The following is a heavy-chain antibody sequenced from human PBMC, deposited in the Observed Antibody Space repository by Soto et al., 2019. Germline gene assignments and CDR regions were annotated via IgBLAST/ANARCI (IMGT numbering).Heavy chain of an antibody. CDR1: GGTFSTYT. V-gene: IGHV1-69*18. CDR2: IIPLFGTT. Sequence: QVHLVQSGAAVRKPGSSVKVSCKTSGGTFSTYTIYWVRQAPGQGLEWMGRIIPLFGTTRYAQNFQDRVTITAEEYTSTTYMELSSLRAEDTALYYCARRLDDRADEGFDVWGEGTAVTVSA. CDR3: ARRLDDRADEGFDV. D-gene: IGHD3-16*01. J-gene: IGHJ3*01.